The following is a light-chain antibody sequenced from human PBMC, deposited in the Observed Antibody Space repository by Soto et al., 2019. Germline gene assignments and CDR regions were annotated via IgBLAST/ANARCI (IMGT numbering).Light chain of an antibody. V-gene: IGLV1-40*01. J-gene: IGLJ1*01. Sequence: QPVLTQPPSVSGAPGQRVTISCTGSSSNIGAGYDVHWYQQLPGTAPKLLIYGNSNRPSGVPDRFSGSKSGTSASLAITGLQAEDEVDYYCQSYDSSLSGSYVFGTGTKVTVL. CDR3: QSYDSSLSGSYV. CDR2: GNS. CDR1: SSNIGAGYD.